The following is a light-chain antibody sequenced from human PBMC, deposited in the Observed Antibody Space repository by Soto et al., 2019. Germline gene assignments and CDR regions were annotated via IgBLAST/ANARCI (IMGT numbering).Light chain of an antibody. J-gene: IGKJ2*02. Sequence: DIHMTQSPSTLSASVGDRVTITCRASQSISSWLAWYQQKPGKAPKLLIYKASSLESGVPSRFSGSGSGTEFTLTISSLQPDDFATYYCQHSGTFGQGTKLEIK. V-gene: IGKV1-5*03. CDR3: QHSGT. CDR1: QSISSW. CDR2: KAS.